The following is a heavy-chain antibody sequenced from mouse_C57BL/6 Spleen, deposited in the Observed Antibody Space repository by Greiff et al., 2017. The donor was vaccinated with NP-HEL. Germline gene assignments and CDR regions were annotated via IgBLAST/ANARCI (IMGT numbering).Heavy chain of an antibody. CDR1: GYTFTSYW. D-gene: IGHD4-1*01. CDR2: IHPNSGST. V-gene: IGHV1-64*01. J-gene: IGHJ2*01. Sequence: QVQLKQPGAELVKPGASVKLSCKASGYTFTSYWMHWVKQRPGQGLEWIGMIHPNSGSTNYNEKFKSKATLTVDKSSSTAYMQLSSLTSEDSAVYYCAELTGNYFDYWGQGTTLTVSS. CDR3: AELTGNYFDY.